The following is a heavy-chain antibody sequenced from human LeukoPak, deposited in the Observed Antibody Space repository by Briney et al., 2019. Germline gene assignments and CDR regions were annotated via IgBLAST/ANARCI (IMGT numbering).Heavy chain of an antibody. J-gene: IGHJ4*02. V-gene: IGHV3-23*01. CDR3: AKVGVPAAMELGTRGVATTIALDY. Sequence: GGSLRLSCAASGFTFSSYNMNWVRQAPGKGLEWVSAISGSGGSTYYADSVKGRFTISRDNSKNTLYLQMHSLRAEDTALYYCAKVGVPAAMELGTRGVATTIALDYWGQGTLVTVSS. CDR2: ISGSGGST. CDR1: GFTFSSYN. D-gene: IGHD2-2*01.